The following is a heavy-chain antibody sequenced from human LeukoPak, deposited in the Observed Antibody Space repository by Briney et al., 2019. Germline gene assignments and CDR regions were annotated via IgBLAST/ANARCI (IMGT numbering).Heavy chain of an antibody. J-gene: IGHJ4*02. Sequence: GGSLRLSCAASGFTFSNAWMSWVRQAPGKGLEWVGRIKSKTDGGTTDYAAPVKGRFTISRDDSKNTLYLQMNSLKTEDTAVYYCTTAGPALDGDLDYWGQGTLVTVSS. CDR3: TTAGPALDGDLDY. CDR2: IKSKTDGGTT. V-gene: IGHV3-15*01. CDR1: GFTFSNAW. D-gene: IGHD5-24*01.